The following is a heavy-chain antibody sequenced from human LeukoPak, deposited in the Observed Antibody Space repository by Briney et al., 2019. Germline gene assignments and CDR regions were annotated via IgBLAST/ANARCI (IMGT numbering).Heavy chain of an antibody. CDR3: ARSTMVRGVYFDY. CDR2: INHSGST. CDR1: GDSISNYY. V-gene: IGHV4-34*01. D-gene: IGHD3-10*01. J-gene: IGHJ4*02. Sequence: SETLSLTCTVSGDSISNYYWSWIRQPPGKGLEWIGEINHSGSTNYNPSLKSRVTISVDTSKNQFSLKLSSVTAADTAVYYCARSTMVRGVYFDYWGQGTLVTVSS.